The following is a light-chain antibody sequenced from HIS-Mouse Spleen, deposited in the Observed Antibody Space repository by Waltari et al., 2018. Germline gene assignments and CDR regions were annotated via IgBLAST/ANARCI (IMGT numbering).Light chain of an antibody. CDR2: QDS. Sequence: SYELTQPPSVSVSPGQTVSITCSGDKLGDKYACWYQQKPGQSPVLVIYQDSKRPSGLPERFSGSNSGNTATLTISGTQAMDEADYYCQAWDSSYSVFGGGTKLTVL. J-gene: IGLJ2*01. CDR3: QAWDSSYSV. V-gene: IGLV3-1*01. CDR1: KLGDKY.